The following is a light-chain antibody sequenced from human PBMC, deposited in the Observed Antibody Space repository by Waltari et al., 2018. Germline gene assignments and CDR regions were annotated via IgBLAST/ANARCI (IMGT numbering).Light chain of an antibody. CDR1: QSVSSSY. CDR2: GAS. J-gene: IGKJ4*01. Sequence: EIVLTQSPGTLSLSPGERATLSCRASQSVSSSYLAWYQQKPGQAPRLLIYGASSRATGIPDRVSGRGSGTDFTLTISRLEPEDFAVYYCQQYGSSPPLTFGGGTKVEIK. V-gene: IGKV3-20*01. CDR3: QQYGSSPPLT.